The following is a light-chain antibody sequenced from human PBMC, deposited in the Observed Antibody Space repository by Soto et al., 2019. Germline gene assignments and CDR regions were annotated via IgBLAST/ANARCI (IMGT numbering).Light chain of an antibody. CDR3: QQYNKWPYT. J-gene: IGKJ2*01. CDR2: GTS. Sequence: EIAITQCPVAMSVSPGESDALSCRASQSVGRNYAWYQQRPGQAPRVLIYGTSTRANGVPARFSGSGSGTDFTLTISSLQSEDFAVYYCQQYNKWPYTFGQGTRLEIK. CDR1: QSVGRN. V-gene: IGKV3-15*01.